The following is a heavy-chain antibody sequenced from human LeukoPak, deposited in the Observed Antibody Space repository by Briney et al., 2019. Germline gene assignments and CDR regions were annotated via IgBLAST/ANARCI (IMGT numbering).Heavy chain of an antibody. CDR3: ARDRRYSSSWQKNWFDP. Sequence: EASVKVSCKASGYTFTSYGISWVRQAPGQGLEWMGWISAYKGNTNYAQKLQGRVTMTTDTSTSTAYMELRSLRSDDTAVYYCARDRRYSSSWQKNWFDPWGQGTLVTVPS. V-gene: IGHV1-18*01. D-gene: IGHD6-13*01. J-gene: IGHJ5*02. CDR2: ISAYKGNT. CDR1: GYTFTSYG.